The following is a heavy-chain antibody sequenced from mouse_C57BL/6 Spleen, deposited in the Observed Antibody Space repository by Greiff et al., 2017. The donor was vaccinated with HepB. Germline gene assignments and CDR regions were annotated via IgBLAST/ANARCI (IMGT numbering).Heavy chain of an antibody. Sequence: VQLQQSGAELMKPGASVKLSCKATGYTFTGYWIEWVKQRPGHGLEWIGEILPGSGSTNYNEKFKGKATFPADTTSNTAYMQLSSLPTEDSALYYCGVGDYYGSSYDAMDYWGQGTSVTVSS. V-gene: IGHV1-9*01. CDR2: ILPGSGST. CDR1: GYTFTGYW. D-gene: IGHD1-1*01. J-gene: IGHJ4*01. CDR3: GVGDYYGSSYDAMDY.